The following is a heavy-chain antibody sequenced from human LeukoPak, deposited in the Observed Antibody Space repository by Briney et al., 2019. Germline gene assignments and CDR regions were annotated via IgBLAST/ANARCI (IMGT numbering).Heavy chain of an antibody. CDR3: AKSGSWYEGANFDY. CDR1: GFIFNDYA. Sequence: GGSLRLSCAASGFIFNDYAMHWVRQAPGKGLEWVSVIGWNGDRISYADSVKGRFTISRDNAKNSLYLQMNSLRAEDTAVYYCAKSGSWYEGANFDYWGQGTLVTVSS. V-gene: IGHV3-9*01. CDR2: IGWNGDRI. D-gene: IGHD6-13*01. J-gene: IGHJ4*02.